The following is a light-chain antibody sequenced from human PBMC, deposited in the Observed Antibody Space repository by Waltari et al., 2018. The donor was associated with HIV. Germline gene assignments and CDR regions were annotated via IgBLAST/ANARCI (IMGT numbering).Light chain of an antibody. J-gene: IGKJ3*01. CDR3: QQFYEVPT. Sequence: EIVMTQSPATLSVSPGERATLSCRASQRVSSNLAWYQQRPGQAPRLLIYGASTRATGIPARFSGSGSGTEFTLTISNLQTEDLAIYYCQQFYEVPTFGPGTTLDIK. CDR2: GAS. CDR1: QRVSSN. V-gene: IGKV3-15*01.